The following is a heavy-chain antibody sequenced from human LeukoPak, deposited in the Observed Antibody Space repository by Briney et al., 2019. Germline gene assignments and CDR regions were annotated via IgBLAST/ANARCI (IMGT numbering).Heavy chain of an antibody. V-gene: IGHV1-69-2*01. D-gene: IGHD3-3*01. J-gene: IGHJ4*02. CDR3: ATYGITIFGVAFDY. Sequence: ASVKISCKVSGYTFTDYYMHWVQQAPGKGLEWMGPVDPEDGETIYAEKFQGRVTITADTSTDTAYMELSSLRSEDTAVYYCATYGITIFGVAFDYWGQGTLVTVSS. CDR1: GYTFTDYY. CDR2: VDPEDGET.